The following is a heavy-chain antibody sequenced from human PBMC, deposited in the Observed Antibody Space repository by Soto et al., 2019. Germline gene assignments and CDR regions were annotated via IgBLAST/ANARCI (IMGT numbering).Heavy chain of an antibody. CDR2: ISYDGSNK. CDR1: GFTFSSYA. D-gene: IGHD5-12*01. Sequence: GGSLRLSCAASGFTFSSYAMHWVRQAPGKGLEWVAVISYDGSNKYYADSVKGRFTISRDNSKNTLYLQMNSLRAEDMAVYYCAREVHSGYDSISPFDYWGQGTLVTVSS. J-gene: IGHJ4*02. V-gene: IGHV3-30-3*01. CDR3: AREVHSGYDSISPFDY.